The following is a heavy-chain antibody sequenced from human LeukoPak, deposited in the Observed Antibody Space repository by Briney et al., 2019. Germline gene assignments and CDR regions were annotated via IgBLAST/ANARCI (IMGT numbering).Heavy chain of an antibody. Sequence: SVKVSCKASGGTFSSNAISWLRQAPGQGLEWMGGIIPIFGTANYAQKFQGRVTITADESTSTAYMELSSLRSEDTAVYYCARGGRRGAVDTAMVTPWGQGTLVTVSS. J-gene: IGHJ5*02. CDR1: GGTFSSNA. D-gene: IGHD5-18*01. CDR2: IIPIFGTA. V-gene: IGHV1-69*13. CDR3: ARGGRRGAVDTAMVTP.